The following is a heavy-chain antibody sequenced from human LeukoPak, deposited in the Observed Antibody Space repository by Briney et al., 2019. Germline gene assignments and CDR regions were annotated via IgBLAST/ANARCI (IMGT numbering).Heavy chain of an antibody. Sequence: ASVKVSCKASGCTFTSYGISWVRQAPGQGLEWMGWISAYNGNTNYAQKLQGRVTMTTDTSTSTAYMELRSLRSDDTAVYYCAVDYGSGSYYNPLDYWGQGTLVTVSS. V-gene: IGHV1-18*01. J-gene: IGHJ4*02. CDR2: ISAYNGNT. D-gene: IGHD3-10*01. CDR1: GCTFTSYG. CDR3: AVDYGSGSYYNPLDY.